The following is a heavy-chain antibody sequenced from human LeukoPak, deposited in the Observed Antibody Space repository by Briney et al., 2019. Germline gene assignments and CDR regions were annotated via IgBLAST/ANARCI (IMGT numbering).Heavy chain of an antibody. D-gene: IGHD3-22*01. Sequence: PSETLSLTCTVSSGSISSYYWSWIRQPPGKGLEWIGYIYYSGSTNYNPSLKSRVTISVDTSKSQFSLKLTSVTAADTAVYYCARHSAYYDYWGQGTLVTVSS. CDR3: ARHSAYYDY. CDR1: SGSISSYY. J-gene: IGHJ4*02. V-gene: IGHV4-59*01. CDR2: IYYSGST.